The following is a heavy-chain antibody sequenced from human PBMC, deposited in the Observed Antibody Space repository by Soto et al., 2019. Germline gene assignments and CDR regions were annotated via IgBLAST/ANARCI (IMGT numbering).Heavy chain of an antibody. V-gene: IGHV3-23*01. J-gene: IGHJ4*03. Sequence: EVQLLESGGALEHPGGSLRLSCAASGFAFSTYAMTWVRQAPGKGLEWVSVISGSGGSSYYAASVKGRFTISRDNSKNTLYLQMNGLRAEDTALYYCARDTGLAPTVWGYWGHGTQVTVSS. CDR1: GFAFSTYA. D-gene: IGHD7-27*01. CDR2: ISGSGGSS. CDR3: ARDTGLAPTVWGY.